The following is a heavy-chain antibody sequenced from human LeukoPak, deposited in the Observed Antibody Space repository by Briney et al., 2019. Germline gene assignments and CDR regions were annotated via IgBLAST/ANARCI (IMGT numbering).Heavy chain of an antibody. Sequence: GGSLRLSCATSIFTFNAYAVHWVRQAPGKGLEWVAVISNDGRNKYYADSVKGRFTISGDNSKNTLYLQMDSLTTEDTAVYYCARPYYYDSSGYNVDCWGQGTLVTVSS. V-gene: IGHV3-30*04. CDR2: ISNDGRNK. D-gene: IGHD3-22*01. J-gene: IGHJ4*02. CDR3: ARPYYYDSSGYNVDC. CDR1: IFTFNAYA.